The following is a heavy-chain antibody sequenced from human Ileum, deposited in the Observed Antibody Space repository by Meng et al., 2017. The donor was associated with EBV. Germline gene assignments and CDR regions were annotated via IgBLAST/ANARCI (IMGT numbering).Heavy chain of an antibody. CDR3: AGGRAGYGGYKT. V-gene: IGHV4-61*03. J-gene: IGHJ4*02. D-gene: IGHD5-12*01. Sequence: SWTLPLTVTVAWGAGSSCDYHLSVIRQPPGKGLEWIGYILSGSTNYDPSLTNRVTISVDTSTNPFSLKLTSVTAADTAVYYCAGGRAGYGGYKTWGQGTLVTVSS. CDR2: ILSGST. CDR1: WGAGSSCDYH.